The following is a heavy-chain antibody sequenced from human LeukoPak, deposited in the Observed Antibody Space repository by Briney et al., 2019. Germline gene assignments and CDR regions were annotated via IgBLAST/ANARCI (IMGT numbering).Heavy chain of an antibody. D-gene: IGHD2/OR15-2a*01. J-gene: IGHJ4*02. Sequence: QPGGSLRLSCAASGFSFSSYWMHWVRQAPGKGLVWFARISPDGSSALSADSVRGRFTISRDNADNTLYLQWNSLRAEDTAVYYCARVSFCPRCHFDYWGQGTLVTVSS. CDR3: ARVSFCPRCHFDY. CDR2: ISPDGSSA. V-gene: IGHV3-74*03. CDR1: GFSFSSYW.